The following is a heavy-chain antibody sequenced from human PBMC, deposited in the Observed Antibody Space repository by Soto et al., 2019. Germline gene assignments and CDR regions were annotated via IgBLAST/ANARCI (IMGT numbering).Heavy chain of an antibody. D-gene: IGHD3-3*01. CDR2: IYYSGST. Sequence: SETLSLTCTVSGGSISRYYWSWIRQPPGKGLEWIGYIYYSGSTNYNPSLKSRVTISVDTSKNQFSLKLSSVTAADTAVYYCARVLQYDFWSDSDRDYYYYMDVWGKGTTVTVS. CDR3: ARVLQYDFWSDSDRDYYYYMDV. CDR1: GGSISRYY. V-gene: IGHV4-59*01. J-gene: IGHJ6*03.